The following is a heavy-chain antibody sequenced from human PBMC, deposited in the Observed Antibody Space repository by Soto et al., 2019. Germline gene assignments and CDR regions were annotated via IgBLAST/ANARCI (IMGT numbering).Heavy chain of an antibody. D-gene: IGHD1-26*01. CDR2: IIPIFGTA. V-gene: IGHV1-69*12. CDR1: GGTFSSYA. CDR3: ASHSGSSPEGRYYYGMDV. J-gene: IGHJ6*02. Sequence: QVQLVQSGAEVKKPGSSVKVSCKASGGTFSSYAISWVRQAPGQGLEWMGGIIPIFGTADYAQKFQGRVTITVDEGTSTAYMELSSLRSEDTAVYYCASHSGSSPEGRYYYGMDVWGQGTTVTVSS.